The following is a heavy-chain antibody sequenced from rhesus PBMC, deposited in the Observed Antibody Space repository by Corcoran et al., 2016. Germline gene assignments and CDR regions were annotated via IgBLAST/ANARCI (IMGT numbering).Heavy chain of an antibody. CDR3: ARDGDYYSGRPLGALDS. V-gene: IGHV4-122*02. CDR1: GYSISSGYG. J-gene: IGHJ6*01. Sequence: QLQLQESGPGLVKPSETLSLTCAVSGYSISSGYGWSWIRQPPGKGLEWIGYISYSGSTSYNPSLKSRVTISGDTSKNQFSLKLSSVTAADTAVYYCARDGDYYSGRPLGALDSWGQGVVVTVSS. CDR2: ISYSGST. D-gene: IGHD3-16*01.